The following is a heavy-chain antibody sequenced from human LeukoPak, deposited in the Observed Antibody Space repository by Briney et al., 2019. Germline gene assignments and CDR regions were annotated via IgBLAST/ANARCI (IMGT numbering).Heavy chain of an antibody. CDR3: ARKGSQYDNLDY. CDR2: IYHSGST. CDR1: GGSISGYY. J-gene: IGHJ4*02. Sequence: SETLSLTCTVSGGSISGYYWSWIRKPPGKGLEWIGHIYHSGSTDYNPSLQGRVSISVDASKNQFSLRLSSVTAADTALYYCARKGSQYDNLDYWGQGTLVSVSS. V-gene: IGHV4-59*08. D-gene: IGHD3-22*01.